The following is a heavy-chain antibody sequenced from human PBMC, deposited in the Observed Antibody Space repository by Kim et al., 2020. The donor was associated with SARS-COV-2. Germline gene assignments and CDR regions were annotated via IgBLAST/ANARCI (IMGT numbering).Heavy chain of an antibody. Sequence: IYYADSVKGRLTTSRDNAKNSLYLQMNSLRAEDTAVYYCARGRAAAGPDYWGQGTLVTVSS. CDR3: ARGRAAAGPDY. J-gene: IGHJ4*02. CDR2: I. V-gene: IGHV3-21*01. D-gene: IGHD6-13*01.